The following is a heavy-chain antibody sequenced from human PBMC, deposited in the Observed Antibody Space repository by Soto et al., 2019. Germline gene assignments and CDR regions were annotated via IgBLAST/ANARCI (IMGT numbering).Heavy chain of an antibody. V-gene: IGHV5-51*01. CDR3: AASIFYYGMDV. CDR2: IYPGDSDA. J-gene: IGHJ6*02. Sequence: GESLKISCKGSGYSFTTFWITWVRQMPGKGPEWMGIIYPGDSDAKYNPSFQGQVTISADKSITTTYLQWSSLKASDTAIYYCAASIFYYGMDVWGQGTTVTVSS. CDR1: GYSFTTFW.